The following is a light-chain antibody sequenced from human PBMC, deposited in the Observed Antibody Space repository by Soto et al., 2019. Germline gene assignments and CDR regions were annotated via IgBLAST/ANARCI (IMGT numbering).Light chain of an antibody. V-gene: IGKV1-39*01. CDR1: QTITGY. CDR2: AAS. J-gene: IGKJ2*01. Sequence: DIQMTQSPPSLSASVGDRVTITCRASQTITGYLNWYQQKPGQAPKLLIYAASNLQSGGPSRFSGSGSGTDFTLTISSLQPEDFATYYCQQSHGIPYNFGQGTKLEIK. CDR3: QQSHGIPYN.